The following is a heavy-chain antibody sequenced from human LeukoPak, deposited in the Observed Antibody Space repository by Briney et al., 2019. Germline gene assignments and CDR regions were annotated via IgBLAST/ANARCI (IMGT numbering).Heavy chain of an antibody. J-gene: IGHJ3*02. CDR1: GFTFSSYT. CDR3: ARMYNFDSSGYSRGAFDI. D-gene: IGHD3-22*01. V-gene: IGHV3-66*01. CDR2: LYSGGST. Sequence: PGGSLRLSCAASGFTFSSYTMNWVRQAPGKGLEWVSILYSGGSTYYGDSVKGRFTISRDNSKNTLYLQMNSLRAEDTAVYYCARMYNFDSSGYSRGAFDIWGQGTLVTVSS.